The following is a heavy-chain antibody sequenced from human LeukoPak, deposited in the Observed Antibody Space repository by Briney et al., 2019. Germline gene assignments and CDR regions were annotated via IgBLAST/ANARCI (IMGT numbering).Heavy chain of an antibody. V-gene: IGHV1-46*01. D-gene: IGHD3-22*01. CDR1: GYTFTGYY. J-gene: IGHJ4*02. Sequence: ASVKVSCKASGYTFTGYYMHWVRQTPGQGLEWMGIINPSGGSTSYAQKFQGRVTMTRDTSTSTVYMELSSLRSEDTAVYYCAREDQTYYYDSSGSDFDYWGQGTLVTVSS. CDR3: AREDQTYYYDSSGSDFDY. CDR2: INPSGGST.